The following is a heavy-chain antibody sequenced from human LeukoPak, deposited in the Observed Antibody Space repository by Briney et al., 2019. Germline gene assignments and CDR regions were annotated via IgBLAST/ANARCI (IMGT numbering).Heavy chain of an antibody. D-gene: IGHD3-22*01. CDR1: VGFISSYY. Sequence: PSETLSLTCTVSVGFISSYYWSWIRQPAGKGLEWIGRIYTSGSTNYNPSLKSRVTISVDKSKNQFSLKLSSVTAADTAVYYCAPDSSGYQSYWGQGTLVTVSS. CDR3: APDSSGYQSY. J-gene: IGHJ4*02. CDR2: IYTSGST. V-gene: IGHV4-4*07.